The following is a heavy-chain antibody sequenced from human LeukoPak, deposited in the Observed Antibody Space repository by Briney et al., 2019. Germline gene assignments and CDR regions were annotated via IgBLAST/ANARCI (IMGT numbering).Heavy chain of an antibody. Sequence: SGTLSPTCAVSGGSISSSNWWSWVRQPPGKGLEWIGEIYHSGSTNYNPSLKSRVTISIDTSKNQFSLKLSSVTAADTAVYYCARYLDYGGNSRVFQHWGQGTLVTVSS. CDR3: ARYLDYGGNSRVFQH. CDR1: GGSISSSNW. J-gene: IGHJ1*01. V-gene: IGHV4-4*02. D-gene: IGHD4-23*01. CDR2: IYHSGST.